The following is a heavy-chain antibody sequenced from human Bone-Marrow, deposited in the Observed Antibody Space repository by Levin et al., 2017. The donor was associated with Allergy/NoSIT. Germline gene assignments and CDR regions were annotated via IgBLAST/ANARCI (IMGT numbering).Heavy chain of an antibody. CDR3: ARSSLPKDAWDSYPLFYYGMDV. J-gene: IGHJ6*02. D-gene: IGHD1-26*01. CDR2: IIPMFGAV. V-gene: IGHV1-69*13. CDR1: GGTFSSYG. Sequence: ASVKVSCKASGGTFSSYGFSWVRQAPGQGLEWMGGIIPMFGAVTYAQNFQGRLTINADESTSTAYMELRSLRSEDTATYYCARSSLPKDAWDSYPLFYYGMDVWGQGTTVTVSS.